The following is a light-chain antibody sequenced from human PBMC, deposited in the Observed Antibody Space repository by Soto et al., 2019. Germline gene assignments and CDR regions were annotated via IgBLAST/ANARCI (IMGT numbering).Light chain of an antibody. CDR1: SSDVGGYNY. J-gene: IGLJ1*01. Sequence: QSALTQPASVSGSPGQSITISCTGTSSDVGGYNYVSWYQQHPGKAPKFIIYDVSNRPSGVSNRFSGSKSGNTASLTISGLQAEDEADYYCSSYTTCNTRQRVFGTGTKVTVL. V-gene: IGLV2-14*01. CDR3: SSYTTCNTRQRV. CDR2: DVS.